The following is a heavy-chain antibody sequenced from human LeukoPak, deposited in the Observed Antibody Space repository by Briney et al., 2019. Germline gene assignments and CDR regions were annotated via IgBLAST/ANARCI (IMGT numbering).Heavy chain of an antibody. D-gene: IGHD3-10*02. CDR2: ISSSGSTI. CDR1: GFSISNYE. J-gene: IGHJ6*04. Sequence: GGSLRLSCTASGFSISNYEMNWVRQAPGKGLEWVSYISSSGSTIYYADSVKGRFTISRDNAKNSLYLQMNSLRAEDTAVYYCAELGITMIGGVWGKGTTVTISS. V-gene: IGHV3-48*03. CDR3: AELGITMIGGV.